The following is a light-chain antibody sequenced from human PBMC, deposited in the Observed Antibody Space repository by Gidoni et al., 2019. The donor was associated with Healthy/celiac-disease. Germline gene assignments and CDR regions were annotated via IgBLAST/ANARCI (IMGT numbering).Light chain of an antibody. V-gene: IGKV1-39*01. Sequence: PSSLSASVGDRVTITCRASQSISSYLNWYQQKPGKAPKLLIYAASSLQSGVPSRFSGSGSGTDFTLTISSLQPEDFATYYCQQSYSTPYTFGQGTKLEIK. CDR2: AAS. CDR1: QSISSY. CDR3: QQSYSTPYT. J-gene: IGKJ2*01.